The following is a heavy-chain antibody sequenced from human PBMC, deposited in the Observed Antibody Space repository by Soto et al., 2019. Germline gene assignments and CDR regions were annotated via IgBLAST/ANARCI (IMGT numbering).Heavy chain of an antibody. J-gene: IGHJ4*02. CDR3: ARALFGKLGRRFDY. V-gene: IGHV3-48*01. D-gene: IGHD3-10*01. Sequence: EVQLVESGGGLVQPGGSLRLSCAASGFTFSSYSMNWVRQAPGKGLEWVSYISSSSTIYYADSVKGRFTISTDNAKNSLYLQMNSLRAEDTAVYYCARALFGKLGRRFDYWGQGTLVTVSS. CDR2: ISSSSTI. CDR1: GFTFSSYS.